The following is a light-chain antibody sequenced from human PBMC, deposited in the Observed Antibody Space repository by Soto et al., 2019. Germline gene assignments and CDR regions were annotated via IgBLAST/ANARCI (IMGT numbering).Light chain of an antibody. Sequence: QSALTQPRSVSGSPGQSVTISCTGTSSVVGGYNYVSWYQQHPGKAPKLMIYDVSKRPSGVPNRFSGSKSGNTASLTISGLQAEDEADYYCSSYTTSSTIVFGTGTKVTVL. CDR2: DVS. CDR3: SSYTTSSTIV. V-gene: IGLV2-11*01. CDR1: SSVVGGYNY. J-gene: IGLJ1*01.